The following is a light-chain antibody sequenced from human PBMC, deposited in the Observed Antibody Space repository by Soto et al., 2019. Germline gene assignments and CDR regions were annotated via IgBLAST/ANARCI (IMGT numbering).Light chain of an antibody. J-gene: IGKJ5*01. CDR2: DAS. V-gene: IGKV1-5*01. Sequence: IQMTQSPSTLSASVGDRVTITCQASQTISNWLAWYQQKPGKAPKLLIYDASSLESGVPSRFSGSRSGTDYTLTIASLQPEDFATYYCQQSYSTFVTFGQGTRLEIK. CDR1: QTISNW. CDR3: QQSYSTFVT.